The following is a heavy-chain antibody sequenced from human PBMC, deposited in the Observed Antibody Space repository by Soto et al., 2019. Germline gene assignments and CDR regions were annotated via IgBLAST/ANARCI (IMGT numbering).Heavy chain of an antibody. Sequence: SETLSLTCTVSGGSISSSSYYWGWIRQPPGKGLEWIGSIYYSGSTYYNPSLKSRVTISVDTSKNQFSLELSSVTAADTAVYYCARRLYYDSSGFEGGGMDVWGQGTTVTVSS. J-gene: IGHJ6*02. CDR3: ARRLYYDSSGFEGGGMDV. CDR2: IYYSGST. CDR1: GGSISSSSYY. V-gene: IGHV4-39*01. D-gene: IGHD3-22*01.